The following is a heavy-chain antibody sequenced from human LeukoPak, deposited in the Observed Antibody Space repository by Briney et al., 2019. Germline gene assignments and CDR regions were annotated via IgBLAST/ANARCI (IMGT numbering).Heavy chain of an antibody. Sequence: GSSVKVSCKASGGTFSSCGLSWVRQAPGQGLEWMGGIIPIFGTANYAQKFQGRVTITADESTSTAYMELRSLRSDDTAVYYCARIYSYGYNAFDIWGQGTMVTVSS. J-gene: IGHJ3*02. V-gene: IGHV1-69*01. CDR2: IIPIFGTA. D-gene: IGHD5-18*01. CDR3: ARIYSYGYNAFDI. CDR1: GGTFSSCG.